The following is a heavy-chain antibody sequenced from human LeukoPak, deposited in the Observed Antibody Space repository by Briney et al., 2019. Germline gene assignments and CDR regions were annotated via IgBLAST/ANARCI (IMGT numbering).Heavy chain of an antibody. V-gene: IGHV3-23*01. J-gene: IGHJ4*02. CDR3: AIDSGWYEGSFY. D-gene: IGHD6-19*01. CDR2: ITGSGGST. Sequence: GGSLRLSCAAPGFTFSSYAMSWVRQAPGKGLEWVSAITGSGGSTYYADSVKGRFTISRDNSKNTLYLQMNSLRAEDTAVYYCAIDSGWYEGSFYWGQGTLVTVSS. CDR1: GFTFSSYA.